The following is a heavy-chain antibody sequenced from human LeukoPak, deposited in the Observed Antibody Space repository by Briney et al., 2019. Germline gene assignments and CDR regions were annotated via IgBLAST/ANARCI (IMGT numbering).Heavy chain of an antibody. J-gene: IGHJ4*02. Sequence: PGGSLRLSCAGSGFTFSDFWMTWVRQTPGKGLEWVANIKEDGTEKNLVDSVKGRSTISRDNTKNLLFLEINNLRGDDTAIYYCVRESRPGGAMGLYHNLDYWGQGTLVAVSS. CDR3: VRESRPGGAMGLYHNLDY. D-gene: IGHD1-1*01. CDR1: GFTFSDFW. V-gene: IGHV3-7*01. CDR2: IKEDGTEK.